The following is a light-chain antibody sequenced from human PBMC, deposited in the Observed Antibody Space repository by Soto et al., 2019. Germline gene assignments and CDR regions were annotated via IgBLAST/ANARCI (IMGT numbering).Light chain of an antibody. V-gene: IGLV3-21*04. CDR3: QVWDSSSDHPWV. CDR2: YDS. Sequence: SYELTQPPSVSVAPGKTARISCGGNNIGSKSVHWYQQKPGQAPVVVIYYDSDRPSGIPERFSGSNSGNTATLTISRVEAGDEADYYCQVWDSSSDHPWVFGTGTKVTVL. CDR1: NIGSKS. J-gene: IGLJ1*01.